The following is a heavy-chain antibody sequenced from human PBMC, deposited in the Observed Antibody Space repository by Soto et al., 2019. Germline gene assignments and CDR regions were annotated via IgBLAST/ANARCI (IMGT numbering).Heavy chain of an antibody. CDR2: IIPIFGTA. V-gene: IGHV1-69*13. CDR1: GGTFSSYA. CDR3: ARVRIAARTYYYYGMDV. D-gene: IGHD6-6*01. J-gene: IGHJ6*02. Sequence: ASVKVSCKASGGTFSSYAISWVRQAPGQGLEWMGGIIPIFGTANYAQKFQGRVTITADESTSTAYMELSSLRSEDTAVYYCARVRIAARTYYYYGMDVWGQGTTVTVSS.